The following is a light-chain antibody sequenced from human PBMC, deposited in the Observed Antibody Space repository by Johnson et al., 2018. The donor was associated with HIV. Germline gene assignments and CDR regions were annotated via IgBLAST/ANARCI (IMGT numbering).Light chain of an antibody. CDR2: DNT. CDR1: TSKIENNY. J-gene: IGLJ1*01. V-gene: IGLV1-51*01. Sequence: QSVLTQPPSVSAAPGQKVTISCSGNTSKIENNYVSWYQQFPERAPKLLIYDNTKRPSGIPDRFSGSKSDASATLAITGLQTGAAADYYCGTWDNSLTAYVFGTRTKVT. CDR3: GTWDNSLTAYV.